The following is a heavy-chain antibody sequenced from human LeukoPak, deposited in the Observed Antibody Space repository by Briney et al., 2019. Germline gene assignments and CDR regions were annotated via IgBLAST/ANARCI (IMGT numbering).Heavy chain of an antibody. J-gene: IGHJ5*01. CDR1: GFAFSNFA. V-gene: IGHV3-30*14. CDR2: VSYEGTIK. CDR3: AREKFDS. Sequence: GRSLRLSCAASGFAFSNFAMHWVRQAPGKGLEWVAVVSYEGTIKYYSDSAKGRFTISRDNSSSLISLQMNNLTTEDTAAYYCAREKFDSWGQGTLVTVS.